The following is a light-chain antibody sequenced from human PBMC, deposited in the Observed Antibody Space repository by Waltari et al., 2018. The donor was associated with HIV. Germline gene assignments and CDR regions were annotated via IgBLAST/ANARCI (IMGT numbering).Light chain of an antibody. J-gene: IGLJ2*01. Sequence: QSALTQPASVSGSPGQSITISCTGASSDVGCSDCTSWYQQHPGKAPRLIIYEVTNRPSGVSNRFFGSKSANTASLTISGLQADDEADYYCSYTGTNSLHFGGGTKVTVL. V-gene: IGLV2-14*01. CDR1: SSDVGCSDC. CDR3: CSYTGTNSLH. CDR2: EVT.